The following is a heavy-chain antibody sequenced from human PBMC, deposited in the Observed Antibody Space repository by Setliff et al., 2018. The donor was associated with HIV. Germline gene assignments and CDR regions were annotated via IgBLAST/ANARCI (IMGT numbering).Heavy chain of an antibody. CDR3: ARGGGYAGSGRIQ. CDR1: GGSMSTYY. J-gene: IGHJ4*02. V-gene: IGHV4-59*01. D-gene: IGHD3-10*01. CDR2: IYSSGST. Sequence: KPSETLSLTCTVSGGSMSTYYWTWIRQPPGKGLEWIGNIYSSGSTSYNPSLKSRVTMSVDTSKNQFSLRMNFVTAADTAVYYCARGGGYAGSGRIQWGQGKLVT.